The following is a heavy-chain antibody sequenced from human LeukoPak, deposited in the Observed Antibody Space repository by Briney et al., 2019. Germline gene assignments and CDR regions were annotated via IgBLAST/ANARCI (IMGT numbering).Heavy chain of an antibody. CDR2: MNPNSGNT. Sequence: GASVKVSCKGSGYTFTSYDINWVRQATGQGIGWMGWMNPNSGNTGYEQKFQGRVTMTRNTSKSTAYMELSSLISEDTAVYYCAKYYYYDSSAITDWGQGTLVTVSS. J-gene: IGHJ4*02. D-gene: IGHD3-22*01. V-gene: IGHV1-8*01. CDR1: GYTFTSYD. CDR3: AKYYYYDSSAITD.